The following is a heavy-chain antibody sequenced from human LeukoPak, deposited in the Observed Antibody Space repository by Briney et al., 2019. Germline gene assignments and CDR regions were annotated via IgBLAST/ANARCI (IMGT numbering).Heavy chain of an antibody. J-gene: IGHJ5*02. D-gene: IGHD3-3*01. V-gene: IGHV4-59*08. CDR1: GGSISSYY. Sequence: PSETLSLTCTVSGGSISSYYWSWIRQPPGKGLEWIGYIYYSGSTNYNPSLKSRVSISVDTSKNQFSLKLSSVTAADTAVYYCARVRDYDFWSGYWAYNWFDPWGQGTLVTVSS. CDR3: ARVRDYDFWSGYWAYNWFDP. CDR2: IYYSGST.